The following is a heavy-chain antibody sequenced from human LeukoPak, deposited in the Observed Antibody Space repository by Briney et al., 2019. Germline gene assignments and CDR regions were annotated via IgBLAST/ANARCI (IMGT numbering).Heavy chain of an antibody. J-gene: IGHJ4*02. V-gene: IGHV3-21*01. CDR1: GFTFSSYS. CDR2: ISSSSSYI. Sequence: GGSLRLSCAASGFTFSSYSMNWVRQAPGKGLEWVSSISSSSSYIYYADSVKGRFTISRDNAKNSLYLQMNSLRAEDTAVYYCARDHTLWGDYVFGFDYWGQGTLVTVSS. CDR3: ARDHTLWGDYVFGFDY. D-gene: IGHD4-17*01.